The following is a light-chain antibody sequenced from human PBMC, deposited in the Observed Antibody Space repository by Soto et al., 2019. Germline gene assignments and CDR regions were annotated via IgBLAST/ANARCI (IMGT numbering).Light chain of an antibody. CDR3: QQRSNWPPVIT. J-gene: IGKJ5*01. CDR2: DAS. V-gene: IGKV3-11*01. CDR1: QTFSSH. Sequence: EIVLTQSPATLSLSPGERATLSCRASQTFSSHLAWYQQKPGQAHRLLIYDASKRATGIPARFSGRGSGTDFTLTISSLEHEDFAVYYCQQRSNWPPVITFGQGTRLEIK.